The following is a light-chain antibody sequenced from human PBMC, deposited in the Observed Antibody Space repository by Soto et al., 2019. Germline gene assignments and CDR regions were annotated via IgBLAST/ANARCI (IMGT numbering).Light chain of an antibody. CDR2: VAS. Sequence: DIQMTQFPSSLSASVGDRVTITCRASQSITKFSNWYQLKPGRAPKLLTYVASSLQSGVPSRFSGSGSGTEFTLTISSLQPEDFATYYCQQSHTTPWTFGHGTKVEIK. CDR3: QQSHTTPWT. J-gene: IGKJ1*01. V-gene: IGKV1-39*01. CDR1: QSITKF.